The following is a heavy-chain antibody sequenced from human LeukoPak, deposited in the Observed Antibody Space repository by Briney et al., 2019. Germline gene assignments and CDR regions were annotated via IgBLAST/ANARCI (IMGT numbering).Heavy chain of an antibody. CDR2: ISAYNGNT. J-gene: IGHJ6*03. Sequence: GASVKVSCKASGYTFTCYGISWVRQAPGQGLEWMGWISAYNGNTNYAQKPQGRVTMTTDTSTSTAYMELRSLRSDDTAVYYCAKTNREYYYYMDVWGKGTTVTVSS. V-gene: IGHV1-18*01. CDR1: GYTFTCYG. D-gene: IGHD2-8*01. CDR3: AKTNREYYYYMDV.